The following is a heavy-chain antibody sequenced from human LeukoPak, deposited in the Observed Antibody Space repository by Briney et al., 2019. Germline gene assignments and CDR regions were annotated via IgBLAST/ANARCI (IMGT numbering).Heavy chain of an antibody. CDR1: GFSFSGYG. D-gene: IGHD4-17*01. CDR2: IRYDGITK. CDR3: AALHTGTFVDY. V-gene: IGHV3-30*02. Sequence: GGSLRLSCAASGFSFSGYGMHWVRQVPGKGLEWVAFIRYDGITKFYIDSVKGRFAISRDNSKNTLSFQMNSLRTEDTAVYYCAALHTGTFVDYWGQGALVTVSS. J-gene: IGHJ4*02.